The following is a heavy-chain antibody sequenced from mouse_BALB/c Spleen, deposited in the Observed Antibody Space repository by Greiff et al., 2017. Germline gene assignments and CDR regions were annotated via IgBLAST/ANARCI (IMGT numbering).Heavy chain of an antibody. J-gene: IGHJ4*01. CDR3: ARVVAPMDY. CDR1: GFTFSSYA. D-gene: IGHD1-1*01. CDR2: ISSGGST. Sequence: EVMPVESGGGLVKPGGSLKLSCAASGFTFSSYAMSWVRQTPEKRLEWVSSISSGGSTYYPDSVKGRFTISRDNARNILYLQMSSLRSEDTAMYYCARVVAPMDYWGQGTSVTVSS. V-gene: IGHV5-6-5*01.